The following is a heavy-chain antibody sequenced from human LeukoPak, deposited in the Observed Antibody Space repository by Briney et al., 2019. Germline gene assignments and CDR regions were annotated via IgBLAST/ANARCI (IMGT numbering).Heavy chain of an antibody. CDR2: LNPKSDGS. V-gene: IGHV1-2*06. D-gene: IGHD3-10*01. Sequence: ASVKVSCKASGYAFTGHYIHWVRQAPGQGLEWMGRLNPKSDGSNNAQKFQGRVTMTRDTSISTAYMELSGLRSDDTAVYYCARGLGSGTYYGYWGQGTLVTVSS. J-gene: IGHJ4*02. CDR1: GYAFTGHY. CDR3: ARGLGSGTYYGY.